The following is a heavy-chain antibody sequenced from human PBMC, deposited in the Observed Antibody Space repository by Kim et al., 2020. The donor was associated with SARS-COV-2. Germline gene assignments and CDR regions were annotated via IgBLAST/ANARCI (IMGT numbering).Heavy chain of an antibody. Sequence: RFTISRDDSKNSLYLQMNSLKTEDTAVYYCARVGVAAAGTLYYYYYGMDVWGQGTTVTVSS. D-gene: IGHD6-13*01. V-gene: IGHV3-72*01. J-gene: IGHJ6*02. CDR3: ARVGVAAAGTLYYYYYGMDV.